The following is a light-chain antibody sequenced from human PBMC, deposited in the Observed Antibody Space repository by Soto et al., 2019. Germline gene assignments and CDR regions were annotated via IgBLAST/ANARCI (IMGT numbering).Light chain of an antibody. Sequence: DIQMTQSPSSLSASVGDRVTITCRASQSISNYLNWYQQKPGKAPKLLISAASNLLSGVPSRFSGSGSGTDFTLTIISLPPEDFATYYCQQIAATFGGGTKVEI. V-gene: IGKV1-39*01. J-gene: IGKJ4*01. CDR2: AAS. CDR3: QQIAAT. CDR1: QSISNY.